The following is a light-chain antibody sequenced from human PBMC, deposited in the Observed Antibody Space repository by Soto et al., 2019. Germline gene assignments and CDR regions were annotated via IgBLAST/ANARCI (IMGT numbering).Light chain of an antibody. Sequence: QSALTQPASVSGSPGQSITLSCTGTSSDIGGYDYVSWYQRHPGKAPKLIIYDVSNRPSGVSNRSSGSKSGNTASLTISGLQAEDEADYYCTSYSSSSTHVVFGGGTKLTVL. V-gene: IGLV2-14*01. J-gene: IGLJ2*01. CDR2: DVS. CDR1: SSDIGGYDY. CDR3: TSYSSSSTHVV.